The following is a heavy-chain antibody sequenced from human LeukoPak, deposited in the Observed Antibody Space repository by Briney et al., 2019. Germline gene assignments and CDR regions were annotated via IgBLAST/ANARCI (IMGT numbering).Heavy chain of an antibody. CDR2: ISSSGSTI. J-gene: IGHJ4*02. V-gene: IGHV3-48*03. D-gene: IGHD1-1*01. CDR3: ARDRTWNGPSGSFDC. CDR1: GFTFSSYE. Sequence: GGSLRLSCAASGFTFSSYEMNWVRQAPGKGLEWASYISSSGSTIYYADSVKGRFTISRDNAKNSLYLQMNSLRAEDTAVYYCARDRTWNGPSGSFDCWGQGTLVTVSS.